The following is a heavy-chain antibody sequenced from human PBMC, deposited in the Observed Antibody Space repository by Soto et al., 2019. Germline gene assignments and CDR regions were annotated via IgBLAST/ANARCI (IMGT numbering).Heavy chain of an antibody. CDR3: AKVDIVVVPAASFDY. J-gene: IGHJ4*02. CDR1: GFTFSSYA. CDR2: ISGSGGST. Sequence: GGSLRLSCAASGFTFSSYAMSRVRQAPGKGLEWVSAISGSGGSTYYADSVKGRFTISRDNSKNTLYLQMNSLRAEDTAVYYCAKVDIVVVPAASFDYWGQGTLVTVSS. V-gene: IGHV3-23*01. D-gene: IGHD2-2*01.